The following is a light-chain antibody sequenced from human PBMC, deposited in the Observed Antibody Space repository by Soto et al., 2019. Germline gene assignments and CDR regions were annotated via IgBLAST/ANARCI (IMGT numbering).Light chain of an antibody. J-gene: IGLJ2*01. Sequence: QSALTQPASVSGSPGQSITISCTGTSSDVGGYNYVSWYQQHPGKAPKLMIYDVSNRPSGVSNRFSGSKSGNTASLPTSGLQAEEDANYYRSPHTRSRPPGVFGGGTKLTVL. V-gene: IGLV2-14*01. CDR2: DVS. CDR1: SSDVGGYNY. CDR3: SPHTRSRPPGV.